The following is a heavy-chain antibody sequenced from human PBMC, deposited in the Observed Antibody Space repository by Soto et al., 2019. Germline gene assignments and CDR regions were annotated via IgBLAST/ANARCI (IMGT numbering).Heavy chain of an antibody. CDR3: ARKNSSRNNWFDP. Sequence: ASVKVSCKASGYTFTSYAMHWVRQAPGQRLEWMGWINAGNGNTKYSQKFQGRVTITRDTSTSTAYMELRSLRSDDTAVYYCARKNSSRNNWFDPWGQGTLVTVSS. J-gene: IGHJ5*02. V-gene: IGHV1-3*01. CDR1: GYTFTSYA. CDR2: INAGNGNT. D-gene: IGHD6-13*01.